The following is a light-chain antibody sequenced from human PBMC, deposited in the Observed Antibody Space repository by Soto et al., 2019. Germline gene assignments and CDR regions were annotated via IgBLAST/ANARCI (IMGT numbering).Light chain of an antibody. CDR3: QQYGRAPWT. CDR1: QSVSSSY. Sequence: ESVLTQSPGTLSLSPGERATLSCRASQSVSSSYLAWYQQKPGQAPRLLIYGASSRATGIPDRFSGSGSGTDFTLTSSRLEPEDFVVYYCQQYGRAPWTFGQGTKVEIK. V-gene: IGKV3-20*01. CDR2: GAS. J-gene: IGKJ1*01.